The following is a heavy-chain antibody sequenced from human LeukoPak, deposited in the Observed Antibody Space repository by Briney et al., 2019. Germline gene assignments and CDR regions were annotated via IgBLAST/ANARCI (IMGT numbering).Heavy chain of an antibody. D-gene: IGHD6-19*01. CDR3: ARGDGSGCWFDP. CDR1: GFTFSSYG. V-gene: IGHV3-33*01. J-gene: IGHJ5*02. CDR2: IWYDGSNK. Sequence: QPGGSLRLSCAASGFTFSSYGMHWVRQAPGKGLEWVAVIWYDGSNKYYADSVKGRFTISRDNAKNSLYLQMNSLRAEDTAVYYCARGDGSGCWFDPWGQGTLVTVSS.